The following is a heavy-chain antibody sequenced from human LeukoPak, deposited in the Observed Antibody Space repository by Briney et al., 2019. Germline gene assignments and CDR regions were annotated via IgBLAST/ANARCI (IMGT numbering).Heavy chain of an antibody. J-gene: IGHJ6*03. V-gene: IGHV3-9*01. CDR2: VSWDGNNI. Sequence: GGSLRLSCVASGFSFDDYAMHWVRQAPGKGLVWVSGVSWDGNNIGYADSVKGRFTISRDNAKNSLYLQTNSLRAEDTALYYCGKSTVGRYNYYMDVWGKGTTVTVSS. CDR3: GKSTVGRYNYYMDV. D-gene: IGHD3-10*01. CDR1: GFSFDDYA.